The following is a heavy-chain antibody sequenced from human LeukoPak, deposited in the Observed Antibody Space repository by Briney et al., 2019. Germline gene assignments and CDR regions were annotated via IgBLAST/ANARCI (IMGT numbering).Heavy chain of an antibody. J-gene: IGHJ4*02. V-gene: IGHV4-59*01. Sequence: PSETLSLTCTVSGGSISSYYWSWIRQPPGKGLEWIGHIYYSGSTNYNPSLKSRATISVDTSKNQFSLKLSSVIAADTAVYYCARGYSYGFDYWGQGTLVTVSS. CDR1: GGSISSYY. CDR2: IYYSGST. D-gene: IGHD5-18*01. CDR3: ARGYSYGFDY.